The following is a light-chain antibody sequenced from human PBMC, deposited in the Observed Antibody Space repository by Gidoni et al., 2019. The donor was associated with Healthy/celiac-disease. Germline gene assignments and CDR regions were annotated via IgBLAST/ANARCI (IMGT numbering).Light chain of an antibody. Sequence: SYVLTQPPSVSVAPGKTARITCGGNNIGTKSVHWYQQKPGQAPVLVVYDDSDRPSGIPERISGSNSGNTATLTISRVEAGDEADYYCQVWDTSSDPHYVFGTGTKVTVL. J-gene: IGLJ1*01. CDR1: NIGTKS. CDR2: DDS. V-gene: IGLV3-21*03. CDR3: QVWDTSSDPHYV.